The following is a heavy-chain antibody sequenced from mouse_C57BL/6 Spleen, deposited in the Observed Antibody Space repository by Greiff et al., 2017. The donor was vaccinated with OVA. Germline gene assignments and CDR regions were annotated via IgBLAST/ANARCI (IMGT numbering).Heavy chain of an antibody. CDR3: ARGSRYFDV. V-gene: IGHV1-52*01. J-gene: IGHJ1*03. Sequence: QVQLQQPGAELVRPGSSVKLSCKASGYTFTSYWMQWVKQRPIQGLEWIGNIDPSDSETHYNQKFKDKATLTVDKSSCTAYMQLSSLTSGDSAVYYCARGSRYFDVWGTGTTVTVSS. D-gene: IGHD1-1*01. CDR2: IDPSDSET. CDR1: GYTFTSYW.